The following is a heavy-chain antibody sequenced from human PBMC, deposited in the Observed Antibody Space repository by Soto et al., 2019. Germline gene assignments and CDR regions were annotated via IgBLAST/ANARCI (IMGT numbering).Heavy chain of an antibody. CDR1: GFTFSSYG. D-gene: IGHD5-18*01. CDR2: ISYDGSNK. J-gene: IGHJ6*02. Sequence: PGGSLRLSCAASGFTFSSYGMHWVRQAPGKGLEWVAVISYDGSNKYYADSVKGRFTISRDNSKNTLYLQMNSLRAEDTAVYYCAKDLNGVAAMVIIGYYYGMDVWGQGTTVTVSS. CDR3: AKDLNGVAAMVIIGYYYGMDV. V-gene: IGHV3-30*18.